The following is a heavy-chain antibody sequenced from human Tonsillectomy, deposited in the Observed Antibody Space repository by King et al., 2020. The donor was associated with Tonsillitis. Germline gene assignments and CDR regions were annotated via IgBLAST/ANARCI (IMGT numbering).Heavy chain of an antibody. J-gene: IGHJ2*01. CDR3: ARHCSGDGCYSYFEL. CDR2: VHHSGDT. CDR1: GASISSGPYY. V-gene: IGHV4-39*01. D-gene: IGHD2-15*01. Sequence: LQLQESGPGLVKPSETLSLTCTVSGASISSGPYYWAWIRQSPGKGVEWIGSVHHSGDTYFNPSLKSRATISVDTSKNQFSLKLSSVTAADTALYYCARHCSGDGCYSYFELWGRGTLVTVSS.